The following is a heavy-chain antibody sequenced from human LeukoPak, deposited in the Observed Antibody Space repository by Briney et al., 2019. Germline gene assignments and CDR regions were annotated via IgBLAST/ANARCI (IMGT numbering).Heavy chain of an antibody. D-gene: IGHD3-9*01. CDR2: INPNSGGT. Sequence: ASVKVSCKASGYTFTGYYMHWVRQAPGQGLEWMGWINPNSGGTNYVQKFQGRVTMTRDTSISTAYMELSRLRSDDTAVYYCASSGGLRYFDWLSPFDYWGQGTLVTVSS. CDR3: ASSGGLRYFDWLSPFDY. CDR1: GYTFTGYY. V-gene: IGHV1-2*02. J-gene: IGHJ4*02.